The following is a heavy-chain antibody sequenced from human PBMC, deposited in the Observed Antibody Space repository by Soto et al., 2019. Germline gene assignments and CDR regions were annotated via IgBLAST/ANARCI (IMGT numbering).Heavy chain of an antibody. CDR2: IWYDGSNK. V-gene: IGHV3-33*01. Sequence: VQLGECGGGVVQPGRSLRLSCAASGFTFSSYGMHWVRQAPGKGLEWVAVIWYDGSNKYYADSVKGRFTISRDNSKNTLYLQMNSLRAEDTAVYYCARRSGGSYYFDYWGQGTLVTVSS. CDR1: GFTFSSYG. J-gene: IGHJ4*02. D-gene: IGHD2-15*01. CDR3: ARRSGGSYYFDY.